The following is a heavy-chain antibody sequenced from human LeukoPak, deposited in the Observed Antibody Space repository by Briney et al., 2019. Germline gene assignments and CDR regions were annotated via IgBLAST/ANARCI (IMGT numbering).Heavy chain of an antibody. D-gene: IGHD2-2*01. Sequence: ASVKVSCKASEYTFSSYDINWARQAAGQGLGWMGWMNPNSGNTGYAQKFQGRVTITRNTSISTAYMELSSLRSEDTAVYYCARGAWRNCSSTSCLYYFDYWGQGTLVTVSS. V-gene: IGHV1-8*03. CDR2: MNPNSGNT. J-gene: IGHJ4*02. CDR1: EYTFSSYD. CDR3: ARGAWRNCSSTSCLYYFDY.